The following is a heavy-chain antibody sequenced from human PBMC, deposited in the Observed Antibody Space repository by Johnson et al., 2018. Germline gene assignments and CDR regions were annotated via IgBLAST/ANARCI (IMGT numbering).Heavy chain of an antibody. CDR1: GFTFTNYG. D-gene: IGHD6-13*01. CDR2: ISTGGGST. Sequence: EVQLVESGGGLVQPGGSLRLSCVASGFTFTNYGMTWVRQAPGKGLEWVSSISTGGGSTDYADSVKGRFSISRDNSKNTGYLQMKSLRVEDTAVYYWAKDGYASSWYANWLDPWGQGTLVTVSS. V-gene: IGHV3-23*04. CDR3: AKDGYASSWYANWLDP. J-gene: IGHJ5*02.